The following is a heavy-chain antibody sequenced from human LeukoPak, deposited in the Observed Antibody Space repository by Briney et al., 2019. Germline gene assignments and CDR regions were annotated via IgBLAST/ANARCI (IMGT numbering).Heavy chain of an antibody. CDR1: GYTFTSYD. CDR3: ARAVASYYYYYYMDV. V-gene: IGHV1-8*03. Sequence: GASVKVSCKASGYTFTSYDINWVRQATGQGLEWMGWMNPNSGNTGFAQQFQGRVTITMNTSITTAYMEVSSLKSEDTAVYYCARAVASYYYYYYMDVWGKGTTVTVSS. CDR2: MNPNSGNT. D-gene: IGHD2-15*01. J-gene: IGHJ6*03.